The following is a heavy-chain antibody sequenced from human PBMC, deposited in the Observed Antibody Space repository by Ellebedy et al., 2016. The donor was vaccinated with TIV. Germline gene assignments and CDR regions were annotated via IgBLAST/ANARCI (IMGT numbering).Heavy chain of an antibody. J-gene: IGHJ1*01. Sequence: MPGGSLRLSCTVSGGSIGSSNYYWGWIRRPPGKGLEWIGSMLYSERTYYNPSLKSRVTIAGDTSKNQFSLRLSSVTAADTAIYYCARHYYSGSGSCKGFQAWGQGTLVTVSS. D-gene: IGHD3-10*01. CDR3: ARHYYSGSGSCKGFQA. V-gene: IGHV4-39*01. CDR2: MLYSERT. CDR1: GGSIGSSNYY.